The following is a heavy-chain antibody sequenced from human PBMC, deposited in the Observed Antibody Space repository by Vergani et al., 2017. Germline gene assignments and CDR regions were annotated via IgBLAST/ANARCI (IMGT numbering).Heavy chain of an antibody. CDR1: GFALNRHA. D-gene: IGHD1-26*01. V-gene: IGHV1-2*02. J-gene: IGHJ5*01. Sequence: QVQLVESGGGVVQPGTSLRLSCVVSGFALNRHAMYWVRQAPGQGLQWMGWISPKTGDTDYLQRFQDRVTMTSDASTKTVYLKMTRLTSDDTAIYYCAHSWNFGRRDWFDSWGPGTLVTVSS. CDR2: ISPKTGDT. CDR3: AHSWNFGRRDWFDS.